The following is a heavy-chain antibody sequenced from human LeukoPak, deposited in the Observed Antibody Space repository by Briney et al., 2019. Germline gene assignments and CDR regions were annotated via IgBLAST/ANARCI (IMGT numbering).Heavy chain of an antibody. CDR1: GFDFSSHS. Sequence: PGGSLRLSCAASGFDFSSHSMHWIRQAPGKGLEWVSSISSSGSYKYYADSLKGRLTISRDNASNSVFLLLQSLTVEDTAVYYCARGMIRGALWCVDFWGLGSLVTVSS. CDR2: ISSSGSYK. D-gene: IGHD4/OR15-4a*01. CDR3: ARGMIRGALWCVDF. V-gene: IGHV3-21*01. J-gene: IGHJ4*02.